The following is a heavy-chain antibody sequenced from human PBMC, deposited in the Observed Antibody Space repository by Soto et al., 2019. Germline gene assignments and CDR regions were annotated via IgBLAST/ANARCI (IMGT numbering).Heavy chain of an antibody. Sequence: EVPLVESGGGLVKPGGSLRLSCAASGFTFSSYSMNWVRQAPGKGLEWVSSISSSSSYIYYADSVKGRFTISRDNAKNSLYLQMNSLRAEDTAVYYCARREHDYGDNGDYWGQGTLVTVSS. CDR2: ISSSSSYI. J-gene: IGHJ4*02. D-gene: IGHD4-17*01. CDR3: ARREHDYGDNGDY. V-gene: IGHV3-21*01. CDR1: GFTFSSYS.